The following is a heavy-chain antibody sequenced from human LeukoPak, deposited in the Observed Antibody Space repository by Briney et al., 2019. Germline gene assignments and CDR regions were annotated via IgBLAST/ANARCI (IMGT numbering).Heavy chain of an antibody. CDR2: IFHSGST. CDR1: AYSISNGYY. Sequence: PSETLSLTCAVSAYSISNGYYWGWIRQPPGKGLEWIGSIFHSGSTFYSPSLKSRVTMSVDTSKNQFSLNLSSVTAADTALYYCARLVGARSQAGHWGQGTLVTVSS. CDR3: ARLVGARSQAGH. V-gene: IGHV4-38-2*01. D-gene: IGHD1-26*01. J-gene: IGHJ4*02.